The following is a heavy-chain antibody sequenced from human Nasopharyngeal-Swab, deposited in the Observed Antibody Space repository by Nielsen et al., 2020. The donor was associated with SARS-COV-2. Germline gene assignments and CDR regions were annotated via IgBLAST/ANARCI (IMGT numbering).Heavy chain of an antibody. Sequence: GASLKISCKGSGYSFTTYWIGWVRQMPGKGLEWMGIIYPGDSNTRYSPSLQGQVTISVDKYSSTAYLQWSSLKASDTAIYYCARPMRPMGHYYFGMDVWGQGTTVTVSS. CDR1: GYSFTTYW. CDR3: ARPMRPMGHYYFGMDV. V-gene: IGHV5-51*01. CDR2: IYPGDSNT. D-gene: IGHD1-26*01. J-gene: IGHJ6*02.